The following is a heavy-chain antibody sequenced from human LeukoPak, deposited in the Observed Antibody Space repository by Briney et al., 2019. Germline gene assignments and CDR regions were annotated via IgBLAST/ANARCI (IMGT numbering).Heavy chain of an antibody. Sequence: GGSLRLSCAASGFSFSSYWMHWVRQGPGKGLVWVSRINSDGSGTSYGDSVKGRFTISRDNAKNTLYLQMHSLRAEDTAVYYCARSSWYSYFDYWGQGTLVTVSS. CDR3: ARSSWYSYFDY. J-gene: IGHJ4*02. CDR1: GFSFSSYW. V-gene: IGHV3-74*01. D-gene: IGHD6-13*01. CDR2: INSDGSGT.